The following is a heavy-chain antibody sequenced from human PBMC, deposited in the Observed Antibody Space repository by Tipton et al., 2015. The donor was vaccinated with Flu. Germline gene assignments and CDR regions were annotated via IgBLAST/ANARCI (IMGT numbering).Heavy chain of an antibody. CDR2: ISRSGST. CDR3: ARLVRVTVVFDY. J-gene: IGHJ4*02. Sequence: TLSLTCTVSGDSIRSNYYWAWIRQPPGKGLEWIGQISRSGSTYYNPSLKSRVTISVDTSKNQFSLKLSSVTAADTAVYYCARLVRVTVVFDYWVQGTLVTVSS. CDR1: GDSIRSNYY. V-gene: IGHV4-38-2*02.